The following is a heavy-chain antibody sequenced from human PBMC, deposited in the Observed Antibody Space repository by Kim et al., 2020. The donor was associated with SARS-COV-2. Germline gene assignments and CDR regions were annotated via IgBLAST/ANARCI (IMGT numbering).Heavy chain of an antibody. V-gene: IGHV3-30*18. CDR3: AKGVRQWLVRHNWFDP. Sequence: GGSLRLSCAASGFTFSSYGMHWVRQAPGKGLEWVAVISYDGSNKYYADSVKGRFTISRDNSKNTLYLQMNSLRAEDTAVYYCAKGVRQWLVRHNWFDPWGQGPLVTVSS. CDR1: GFTFSSYG. CDR2: ISYDGSNK. J-gene: IGHJ5*02. D-gene: IGHD6-19*01.